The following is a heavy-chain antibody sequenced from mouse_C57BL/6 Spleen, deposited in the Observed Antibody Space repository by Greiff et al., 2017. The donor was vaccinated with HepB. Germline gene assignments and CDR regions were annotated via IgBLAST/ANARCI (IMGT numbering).Heavy chain of an antibody. CDR1: GYSFTDYN. J-gene: IGHJ2*01. Sequence: EVKLQESGPELVKPGAPVKISCKASGYSFTDYNMNWVKQSNGKSLEWIGVINPNYGTTSYNQKFKGKATLTVDQSSSTAYMQLNSLTSEDSAVYYCARAWEVIYYGYDEYYFDYWGQGTTLTVSS. V-gene: IGHV1-39*01. CDR2: INPNYGTT. CDR3: ARAWEVIYYGYDEYYFDY. D-gene: IGHD2-2*01.